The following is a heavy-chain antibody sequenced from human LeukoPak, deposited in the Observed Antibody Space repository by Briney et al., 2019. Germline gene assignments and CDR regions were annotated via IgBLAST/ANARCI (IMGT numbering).Heavy chain of an antibody. V-gene: IGHV3-48*03. J-gene: IGHJ4*02. CDR3: ARYLVYYFDY. Sequence: PGGPLRLSCAASGFTFGTHEMNWVRQAPGKGLQWVSYISSSGRTIYYADSVKGRFTISRDNAKNSLYLQMNSLRAEDTAVYYCARYLVYYFDYWGQGTLVTVSS. CDR1: GFTFGTHE. CDR2: ISSSGRTI.